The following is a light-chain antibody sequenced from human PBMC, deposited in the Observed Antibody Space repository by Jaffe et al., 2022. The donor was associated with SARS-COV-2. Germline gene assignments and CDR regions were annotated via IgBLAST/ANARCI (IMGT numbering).Light chain of an antibody. CDR3: SSYTSSNTWV. V-gene: IGLV2-14*01. Sequence: QSALTQPASVSGSPGQSITISCTGTGSDIGDYNYVSWYQQHPGKAPKLMIYAVSNRPSGVSNRFSGSKSANTASLTISGLQAEDEADYYCSSYTSSNTWVFGGGTKLTVL. CDR1: GSDIGDYNY. J-gene: IGLJ3*02. CDR2: AVS.